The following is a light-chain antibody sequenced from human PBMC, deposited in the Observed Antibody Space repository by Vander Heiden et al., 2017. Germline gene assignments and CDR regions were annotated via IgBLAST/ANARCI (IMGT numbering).Light chain of an antibody. CDR2: AAS. V-gene: IGKV1-39*01. CDR1: QSISSY. Sequence: DIQMTQSPSSLSASVGDRVTITCRASQSISSYLNWYQQKPGKAPKLLIYAASSLQSGVPSRFSGSGSGTDFTLTISRLQPEDFATYYCQQCESTPRTFGQGTKMXIK. J-gene: IGKJ2*01. CDR3: QQCESTPRT.